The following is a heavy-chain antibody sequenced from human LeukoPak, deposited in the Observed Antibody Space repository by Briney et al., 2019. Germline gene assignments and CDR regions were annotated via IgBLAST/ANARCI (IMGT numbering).Heavy chain of an antibody. CDR2: IYAGGTT. V-gene: IGHV3-66*01. Sequence: PGGSLRLSCAASGFSVSDIYMSWVRQAPGKGLEWISIIYAGGTTHYADSVKGRFTISRDKSRNTFYLQMNSLRGEDTAVYYCARDGAGNYDYWGQGTLVTVSS. J-gene: IGHJ4*02. CDR3: ARDGAGNYDY. CDR1: GFSVSDIY. D-gene: IGHD1-26*01.